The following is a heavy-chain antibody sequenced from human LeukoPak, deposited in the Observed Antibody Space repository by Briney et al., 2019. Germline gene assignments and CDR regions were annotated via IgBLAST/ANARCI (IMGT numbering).Heavy chain of an antibody. CDR3: AKQRTYFDY. J-gene: IGHJ4*02. D-gene: IGHD3/OR15-3a*01. Sequence: GGSLRLSCAASGFTFSTYAMSWVRQAPGKGLEWVSSISGSGGDTHYADSVKGRFTISRDNSKNTLFLQMNSLRAEDTAVYNCAKQRTYFDYWGQGTLVTVSS. CDR1: GFTFSTYA. CDR2: ISGSGGDT. V-gene: IGHV3-23*01.